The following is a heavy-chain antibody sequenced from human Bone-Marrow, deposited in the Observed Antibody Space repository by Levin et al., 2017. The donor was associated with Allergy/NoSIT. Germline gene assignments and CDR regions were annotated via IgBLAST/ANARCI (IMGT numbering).Heavy chain of an antibody. CDR1: GYPFTAHR. D-gene: IGHD1-1*01. V-gene: IGHV1-2*02. CDR2: VNPNNGDT. CDR3: TRAILETGDRYYFDS. Sequence: ASVKVSCKTSGYPFTAHRIHWVRQAPGQGLEWMGTVNPNNGDTNFAQKFEGRVAMTRGTSINTVYMELTRMRSADTAVYYCTRAILETGDRYYFDSWGQGALVTVSS. J-gene: IGHJ4*02.